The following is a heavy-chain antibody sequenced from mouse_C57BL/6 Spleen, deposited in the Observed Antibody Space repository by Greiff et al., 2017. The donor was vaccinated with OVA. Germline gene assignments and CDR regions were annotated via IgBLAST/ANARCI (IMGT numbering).Heavy chain of an antibody. CDR2: IYPGDGDT. V-gene: IGHV1-82*01. Sequence: QVQLQQSGPELVKPGASVKISCKASGYAFSSSWMNWVKQRPGKGLEWIGRIYPGDGDTNYNGKFKGKATLTADKSSSTAYMQLSSLTSEDSAVYFCARSHMTTVVADWYFDVWGTGTTVTVSS. J-gene: IGHJ1*03. CDR3: ARSHMTTVVADWYFDV. CDR1: GYAFSSSW. D-gene: IGHD1-1*01.